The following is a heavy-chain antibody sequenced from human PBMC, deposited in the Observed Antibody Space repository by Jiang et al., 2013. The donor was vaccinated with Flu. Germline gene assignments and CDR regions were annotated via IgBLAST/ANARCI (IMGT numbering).Heavy chain of an antibody. CDR3: ARQDRIQLWPNIY. V-gene: IGHV4-39*01. J-gene: IGHJ4*02. D-gene: IGHD5-18*01. CDR1: GGSISSSSYY. CDR2: IYYSGST. Sequence: SGSGLVKPSETLSLTCTVSGGSISSSSYYWGWIRQPPGKGLEWIGSIYYSGSTYYNPSLKSRVTISVDTSKNQFSLKLSSVTAADTAVYYCARQDRIQLWPNIYWGQGTLVTVSS.